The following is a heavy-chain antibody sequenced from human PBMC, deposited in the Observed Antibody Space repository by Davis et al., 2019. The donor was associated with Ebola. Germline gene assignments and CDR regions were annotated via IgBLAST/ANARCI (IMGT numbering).Heavy chain of an antibody. D-gene: IGHD3-3*01. Sequence: PSETLSLTCAVYGGSFSGYYWSWIRQPAGKGLEWIGRIYTSGSTNYNPSLKSRVTMSVDTSKNQFSLKLSSVTAADTAVYYCARGSLLGDTYYDFWSGLYDAFDIWGQGTMVTVSS. CDR1: GGSFSGYY. CDR3: ARGSLLGDTYYDFWSGLYDAFDI. V-gene: IGHV4-59*10. J-gene: IGHJ3*02. CDR2: IYTSGST.